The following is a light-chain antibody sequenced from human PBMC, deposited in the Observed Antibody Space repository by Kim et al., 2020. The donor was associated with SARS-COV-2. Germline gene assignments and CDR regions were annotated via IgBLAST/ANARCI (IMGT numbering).Light chain of an antibody. J-gene: IGKJ1*01. Sequence: DIHMTQSPSTLSASIGDRVTITCRASQSVSSLLAWYQQKPGQAPNLLIYDASSLKSGVPSRFSGRGSGTEFTLTIRRLQSDDFATYYCQQYNTSPRTFGQGTKVDIK. CDR3: QQYNTSPRT. V-gene: IGKV1-5*01. CDR2: DAS. CDR1: QSVSSL.